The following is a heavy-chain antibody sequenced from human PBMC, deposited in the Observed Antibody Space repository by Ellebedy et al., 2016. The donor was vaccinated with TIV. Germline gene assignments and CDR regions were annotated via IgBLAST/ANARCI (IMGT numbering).Heavy chain of an antibody. J-gene: IGHJ6*02. CDR2: INPNSGGT. CDR1: GYTFTGYY. V-gene: IGHV1-2*04. CDR3: AREGPSYCTNGVCFLWYYYYGMDV. Sequence: ASVKVSCXASGYTFTGYYMHWVRQAPGQGLEWMGWINPNSGGTNYAQKFQGWVTMTRDTSISTAYMELSRLRSDDTAVYYCAREGPSYCTNGVCFLWYYYYGMDVWGQGTTVTVSS. D-gene: IGHD2-8*01.